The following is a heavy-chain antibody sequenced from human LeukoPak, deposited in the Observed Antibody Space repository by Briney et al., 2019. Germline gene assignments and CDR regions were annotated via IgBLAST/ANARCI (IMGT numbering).Heavy chain of an antibody. V-gene: IGHV3-30*02. CDR1: GFMFSSYA. J-gene: IGHJ4*02. CDR2: VRYDGSNK. D-gene: IGHD4-23*01. CDR3: ARDFRATVVTAGPDY. Sequence: PGGSLRLSCAASGFMFSSYAMHWVRQAPGKGLEWVAFVRYDGSNKYYADYVKGRFTISRDNSNNALYLQMNSLRGEDTAIYYCARDFRATVVTAGPDYWGQGTLVTASS.